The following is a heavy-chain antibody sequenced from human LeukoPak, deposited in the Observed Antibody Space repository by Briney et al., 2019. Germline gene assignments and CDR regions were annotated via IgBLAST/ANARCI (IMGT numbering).Heavy chain of an antibody. CDR3: ARHSSSSWYPYYYYGMDV. D-gene: IGHD6-13*01. CDR1: GGSISYYY. J-gene: IGHJ6*02. CDR2: IYTSGST. V-gene: IGHV4-4*07. Sequence: SETLSLTCTVSGGSISYYYWSWIRQPAGKGLEWIGRIYTSGSTNYNPSLKSRVTISVDTSKNQFSLKLSSVTAADTAVYYCARHSSSSWYPYYYYGMDVWGQGTTVTVSS.